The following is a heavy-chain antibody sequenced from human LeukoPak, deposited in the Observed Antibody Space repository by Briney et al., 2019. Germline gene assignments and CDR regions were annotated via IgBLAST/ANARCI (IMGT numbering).Heavy chain of an antibody. Sequence: PSETLSLTCAVSGYSINSGYYWGWIRQPPGQGLEWIGNIYRSGSTYYNPSLKSRVTISVDTSKNQFSLKLSSVTAADTAVYYCARRLAVAGFDYWGQGTLVTVSS. D-gene: IGHD6-19*01. CDR2: IYRSGST. V-gene: IGHV4-38-2*01. CDR3: ARRLAVAGFDY. CDR1: GYSINSGYY. J-gene: IGHJ4*02.